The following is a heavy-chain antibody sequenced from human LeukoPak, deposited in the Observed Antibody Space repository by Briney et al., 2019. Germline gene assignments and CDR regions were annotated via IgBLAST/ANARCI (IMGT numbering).Heavy chain of an antibody. CDR3: ARRGGDEYSYQYYFDY. CDR2: INHSGST. V-gene: IGHV4-34*01. Sequence: PSETLSLTCAVYGGSFSGYYWSWIRQPPGKGLEWIGEINHSGSTNYNPSPKRRGTISVGTSKNHFSLKLSFVTAGDTAVYYCARRGGDEYSYQYYFDYWGQGTLVTVSS. J-gene: IGHJ4*02. D-gene: IGHD5-18*01. CDR1: GGSFSGYY.